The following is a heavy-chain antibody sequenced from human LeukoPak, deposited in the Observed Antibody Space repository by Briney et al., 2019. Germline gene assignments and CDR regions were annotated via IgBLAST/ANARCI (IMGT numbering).Heavy chain of an antibody. CDR2: IIPIFGTA. CDR1: GGTFSSYA. D-gene: IGHD3-16*01. V-gene: IGHV1-69*06. Sequence: SVKVSCKASGGTFSSYAISWVRQAPGQGLEWMGGIIPIFGTANYAQKFQGRVTITADKSTSTAHMELSGLRSEDTAVYYCARGGRYAPGGHYYYGMDVWGKGTTVTVSS. J-gene: IGHJ6*04. CDR3: ARGGRYAPGGHYYYGMDV.